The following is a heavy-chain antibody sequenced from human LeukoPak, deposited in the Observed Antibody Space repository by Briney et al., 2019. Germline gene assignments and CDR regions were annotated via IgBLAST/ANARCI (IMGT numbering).Heavy chain of an antibody. CDR3: AREGYDSTGYYPGH. V-gene: IGHV3-23*01. D-gene: IGHD3-22*01. CDR2: VSPSGGDT. CDR1: GFTFSTYS. J-gene: IGHJ4*02. Sequence: GGSLRLSCAASGFTFSTYSMSWVRLAPGKGLEWVSTVSPSGGDTYYVDSVEGRFTISRDNFRNTLYLQMNSLRAEDTAVYYCAREGYDSTGYYPGHWGQGTLVTVSS.